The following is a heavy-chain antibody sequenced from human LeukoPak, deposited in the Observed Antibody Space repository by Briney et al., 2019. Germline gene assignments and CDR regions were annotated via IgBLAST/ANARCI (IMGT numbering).Heavy chain of an antibody. V-gene: IGHV1-2*02. D-gene: IGHD2-21*02. Sequence: ASVKVSCKASGYTFTGYYMHWVRQAPGQGLEWMGWINPNSGGTNYAQKFQGRVTMTRDTSISTAYMELSRLRSYDTAVYYCARARVVVTAIDYWGQGTLVTVSS. CDR2: INPNSGGT. J-gene: IGHJ4*02. CDR1: GYTFTGYY. CDR3: ARARVVVTAIDY.